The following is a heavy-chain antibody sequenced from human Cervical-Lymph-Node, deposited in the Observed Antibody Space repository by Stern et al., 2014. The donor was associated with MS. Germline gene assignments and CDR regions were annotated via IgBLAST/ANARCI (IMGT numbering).Heavy chain of an antibody. Sequence: QVQLQESGPGLVKPSQTLSLTCTVSGGSISSGDYYWSWIRQPPGKGLEWIGYIYSSGSTYYNPSLKSRVTISVDTSKNQFSLKLSSVTAADTAVYYCARNLDSSGYYQNWFDPWGQGTLVTVSS. V-gene: IGHV4-30-4*01. CDR2: IYSSGST. J-gene: IGHJ5*02. D-gene: IGHD3-22*01. CDR1: GGSISSGDYY. CDR3: ARNLDSSGYYQNWFDP.